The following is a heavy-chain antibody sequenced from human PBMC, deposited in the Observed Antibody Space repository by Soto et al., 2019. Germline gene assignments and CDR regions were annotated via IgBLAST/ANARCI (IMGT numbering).Heavy chain of an antibody. CDR2: IYHSGSS. Sequence: SETLSLTCTVSGGSISSGGYSWSWIRQPPGKCLEWIGYIYHSGSSYYNSSLKSRVTISVDRSKNQFSLKLSSVTAADTAVYYCARVTSPWGQGTLVTVSS. CDR3: ARVTSP. CDR1: GGSISSGGYS. V-gene: IGHV4-30-2*01. J-gene: IGHJ5*02.